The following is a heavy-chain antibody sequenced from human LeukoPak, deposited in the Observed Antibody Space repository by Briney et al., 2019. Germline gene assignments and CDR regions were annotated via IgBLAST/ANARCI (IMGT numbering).Heavy chain of an antibody. CDR1: GFTFSSYA. V-gene: IGHV3-23*01. D-gene: IGHD3-10*01. CDR3: AKDLRIGGHWFDP. CDR2: ISGSGGST. J-gene: IGHJ5*02. Sequence: GGSLRLSCAASGFTFSSYAISWVRQAPGKGLEWVSAISGSGGSTYYADSVKGRFTISRDSSKNTLYLQMNSLRAEDTAVYYCAKDLRIGGHWFDPWGQGTLVTVSS.